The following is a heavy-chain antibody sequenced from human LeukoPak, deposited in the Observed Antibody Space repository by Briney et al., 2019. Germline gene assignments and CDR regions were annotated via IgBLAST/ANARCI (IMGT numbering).Heavy chain of an antibody. D-gene: IGHD1-26*01. CDR3: AKVLVGATEFPY. J-gene: IGHJ4*02. CDR2: IKQDGSEK. Sequence: PGGSLRLSCAASGFTFISYWLTWVRQAPGKGLEWVANIKQDGSEKYYVGSVKGRFTISRDNSKNTLYLQMNSLRVEDTAVYYCAKVLVGATEFPYWGQGTLVTVSS. V-gene: IGHV3-7*01. CDR1: GFTFISYW.